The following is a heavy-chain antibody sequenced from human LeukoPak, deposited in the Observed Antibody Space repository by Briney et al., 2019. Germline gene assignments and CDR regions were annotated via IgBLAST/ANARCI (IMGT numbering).Heavy chain of an antibody. CDR2: IWYDGSNK. CDR3: ARAKYSYDLDP. J-gene: IGHJ5*02. V-gene: IGHV3-33*01. D-gene: IGHD5-18*01. CDR1: GFTFSSYG. Sequence: PGGSLRLSCAASGFTFSSYGMHWVRQAPGKGLEWVAVIWYDGSNKYYADSVKGRFTISRDNSKNTLYLQMNSLRAEDTAVYYCARAKYSYDLDPWGQGTLVTVSS.